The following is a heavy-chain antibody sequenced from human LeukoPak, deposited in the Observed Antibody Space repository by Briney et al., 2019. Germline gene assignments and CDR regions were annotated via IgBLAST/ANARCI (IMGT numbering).Heavy chain of an antibody. J-gene: IGHJ3*02. CDR2: ISWNSGSI. Sequence: HPGGSLRLSCAASGFTFDDYAMHWVRQAPGKGLEWVSSISWNSGSIGYADSVKGRFTISRDNAKNSLYLQMNSLRAEDTALYYCAKDRGFGESLDAFDIWGQGTMVTVSS. CDR3: AKDRGFGESLDAFDI. V-gene: IGHV3-9*01. CDR1: GFTFDDYA. D-gene: IGHD3-10*01.